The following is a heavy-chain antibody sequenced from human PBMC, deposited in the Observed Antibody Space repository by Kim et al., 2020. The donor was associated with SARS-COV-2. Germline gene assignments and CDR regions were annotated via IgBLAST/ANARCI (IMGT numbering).Heavy chain of an antibody. V-gene: IGHV4-34*01. CDR3: AKIPVPATAIPAPPTNDY. CDR2: INHSGST. D-gene: IGHD2-2*01. CDR1: GGSFSGYY. J-gene: IGHJ4*02. Sequence: SETLSLTCAVYGGSFSGYYWSWIRQPPGKGLEWIGEINHSGSTNYNPSLKSRVTISVDTSKNQFSLKLSSVTAADTAVYYCAKIPVPATAIPAPPTNDYWGQGTLVTVSS.